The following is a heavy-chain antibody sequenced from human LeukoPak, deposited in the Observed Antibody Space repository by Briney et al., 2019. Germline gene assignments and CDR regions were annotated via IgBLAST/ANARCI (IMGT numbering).Heavy chain of an antibody. CDR2: IIPIFGTA. V-gene: IGHV1-69*01. CDR3: ARVLNGDYGSHAFDI. D-gene: IGHD4-17*01. Sequence: GSSVKVSCKASGGTFSSYAISWVRQAPGQGLEWMGGIIPIFGTANYAQKFQGRVTITADESTSTAYVELSSLRSEDTAVYYCARVLNGDYGSHAFDIWGQGTMVTVSS. J-gene: IGHJ3*02. CDR1: GGTFSSYA.